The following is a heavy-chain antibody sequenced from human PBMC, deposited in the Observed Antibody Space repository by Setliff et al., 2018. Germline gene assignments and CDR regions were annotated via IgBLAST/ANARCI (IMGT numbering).Heavy chain of an antibody. V-gene: IGHV1-69*06. CDR3: ALEYSNSSPTVYYYMDV. J-gene: IGHJ6*03. D-gene: IGHD6-6*01. Sequence: SVKVSCKASGYTFTSYAFTWVRQAPGQGLEWMGRIIPLFETTNYVEKFQGRVTITADKSTSTAYMELSRLTSEDTAVYYCALEYSNSSPTVYYYMDVWGKGTTVTAP. CDR2: IIPLFETT. CDR1: GYTFTSYA.